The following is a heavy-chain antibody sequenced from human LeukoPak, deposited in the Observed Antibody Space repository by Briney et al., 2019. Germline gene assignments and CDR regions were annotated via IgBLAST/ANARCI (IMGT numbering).Heavy chain of an antibody. J-gene: IGHJ4*02. CDR2: INPNSGGT. CDR3: ARVTMRRGYSGYGY. D-gene: IGHD5-12*01. CDR1: GYTFTGYY. Sequence: ASVKVSCKASGYTFTGYYMHWVRQAPGQGLEWMGWINPNSGGTNYAQKFQGRVTMTRDTSISTAYMELSRLRSDDTAVYYCARVTMRRGYSGYGYWGQGTLVTVSS. V-gene: IGHV1-2*02.